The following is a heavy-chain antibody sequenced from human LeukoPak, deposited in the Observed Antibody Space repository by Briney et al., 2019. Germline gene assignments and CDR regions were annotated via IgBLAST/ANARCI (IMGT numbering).Heavy chain of an antibody. CDR1: GGSFSGYY. CDR2: INHSGST. CDR3: ARGSRLTGAFDI. V-gene: IGHV4-34*01. D-gene: IGHD3-9*01. Sequence: SETLSLTCAVYGGSFSGYYWSWIRQSPGQGLEWIGEINHSGSTNSNPSLKSRVTISVDTSKNLFSLKLSSVTAADTAVYYCARGSRLTGAFDIWGQGTMVTVSS. J-gene: IGHJ3*02.